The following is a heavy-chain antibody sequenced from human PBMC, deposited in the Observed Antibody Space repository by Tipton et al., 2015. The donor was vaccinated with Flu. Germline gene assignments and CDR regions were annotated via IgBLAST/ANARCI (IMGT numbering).Heavy chain of an antibody. J-gene: IGHJ4*02. D-gene: IGHD6-6*01. CDR3: VRGIDSSSPI. CDR2: MSPNTGNT. V-gene: IGHV1-8*01. CDR1: GYTFTNYD. Sequence: QLVQSGAEVRKPGASVKVSCKASGYTFTNYDINWVRQATGQGLEWMGWMSPNTGNTGYAQKFQGRVTITADKFTSTAYMEMTSLTSEDTAVYYCVRGIDSSSPIWGQGTLVTVS.